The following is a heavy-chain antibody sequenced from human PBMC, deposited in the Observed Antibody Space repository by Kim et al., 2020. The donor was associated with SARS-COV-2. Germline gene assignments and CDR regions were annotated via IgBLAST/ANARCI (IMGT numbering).Heavy chain of an antibody. D-gene: IGHD3-22*01. Sequence: ESVKGRFTISRDNAKSSVYLQMNSLRAEDTAVYYCARDPYDCSGYGAFDYWGQGTLVTVAS. CDR3: ARDPYDCSGYGAFDY. J-gene: IGHJ4*02. V-gene: IGHV3-7*01.